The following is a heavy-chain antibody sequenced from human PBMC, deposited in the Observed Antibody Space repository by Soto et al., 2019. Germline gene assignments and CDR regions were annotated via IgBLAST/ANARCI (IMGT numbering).Heavy chain of an antibody. J-gene: IGHJ6*02. CDR3: ARHPTIARFENGLDV. CDR1: GFTFTSSA. Sequence: ASVKVSCKASGFTFTSSAVQWVRQARGQRLEWIGWIVVGSGNTNYAQKFQERVTITRDMSTSTAYMELSSLRSEDTAVYYCARHPTIARFENGLDVWGQGTMVTVSS. V-gene: IGHV1-58*01. CDR2: IVVGSGNT. D-gene: IGHD1-1*01.